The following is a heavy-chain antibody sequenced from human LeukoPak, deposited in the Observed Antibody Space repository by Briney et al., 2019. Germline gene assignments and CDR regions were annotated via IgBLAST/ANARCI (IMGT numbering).Heavy chain of an antibody. CDR2: IYYSGST. Sequence: SQTLSLTCTVSGGSISSGSYYWSWIRQPAGKGLEWIGYIYYSGSTNYNPSLKSRVTISVDTSKNQFSLKLSSVTAADTAVYYCASMGRIAVLKTWGQGTLVTVSS. D-gene: IGHD6-6*01. CDR1: GGSISSGSYY. CDR3: ASMGRIAVLKT. V-gene: IGHV4-61*10. J-gene: IGHJ5*02.